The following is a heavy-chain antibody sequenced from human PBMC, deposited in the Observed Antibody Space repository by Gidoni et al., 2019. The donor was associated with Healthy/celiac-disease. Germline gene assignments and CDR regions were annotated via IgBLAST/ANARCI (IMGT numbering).Heavy chain of an antibody. J-gene: IGHJ4*02. CDR3: ARGRRIAAPRIFDY. Sequence: QVQLQQWGAGLLKPSETLSLTCAVYGGSFSGYYWSWIRQPPGKGLEWIGEINHSGSTTYTPSLKSRVTISVDTSKNQFSLKLSSVTAADTAVYYCARGRRIAAPRIFDYWGQGTLVTVSS. V-gene: IGHV4-34*01. CDR2: INHSGST. CDR1: GGSFSGYY. D-gene: IGHD6-6*01.